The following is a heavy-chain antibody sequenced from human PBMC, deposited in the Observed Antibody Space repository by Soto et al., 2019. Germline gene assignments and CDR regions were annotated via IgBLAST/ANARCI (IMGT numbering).Heavy chain of an antibody. J-gene: IGHJ6*02. V-gene: IGHV4-34*01. CDR2: VNHSGST. CDR3: ARREAGAGYYYYYAMDV. CDR1: GGSFSGYY. D-gene: IGHD1-26*01. Sequence: ETLSLTCAVNGGSFSGYYWSWTRQPPGKGLEWIGEVNHSGSTNYMPSLKSRVTISVDTSQKQFSLKLSSVAAADTAVYYCARREAGAGYYYYYAMDVWGQGTTVTVSS.